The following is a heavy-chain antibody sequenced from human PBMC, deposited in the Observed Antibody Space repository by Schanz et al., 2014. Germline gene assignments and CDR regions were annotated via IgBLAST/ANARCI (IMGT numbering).Heavy chain of an antibody. CDR2: VYYSGST. D-gene: IGHD1-1*01. CDR3: ARDRGTGERYFDH. Sequence: QVQLQESGPGLMRPSETLSLTCTVAGASPRGYYWTWIRRTPQHGLQGIGYVYYSGSTSYNPSLESGVSISLDTSKNQFFLRLHSVTAADTGVYYCARDRGTGERYFDHWGQGILVTVSS. CDR1: GASPRGYY. J-gene: IGHJ4*02. V-gene: IGHV4-59*01.